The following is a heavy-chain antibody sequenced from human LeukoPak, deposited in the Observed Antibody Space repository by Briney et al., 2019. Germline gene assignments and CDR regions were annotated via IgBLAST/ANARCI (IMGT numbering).Heavy chain of an antibody. D-gene: IGHD2-2*01. CDR3: ARSCSSTSCSLDY. CDR1: GGSISSGGYY. V-gene: IGHV4-31*03. Sequence: SETLSLTCTVSGGSISSGGYYWSWIRQHPGKGLEWIGYIYYSGSTYYNPSLKSRVTISVDTSKNQFSLKLSSVTAADTAVYYCARSCSSTSCSLDYWGQGTLVTVSS. J-gene: IGHJ4*02. CDR2: IYYSGST.